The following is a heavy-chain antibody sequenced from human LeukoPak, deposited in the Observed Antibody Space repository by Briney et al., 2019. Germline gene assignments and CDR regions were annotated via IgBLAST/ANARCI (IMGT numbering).Heavy chain of an antibody. J-gene: IGHJ4*02. CDR1: GFTFSSSV. CDR3: AKLVAH. D-gene: IGHD5-12*01. Sequence: GGSLRLSCAASGFTFSSSVMSWVRQAPGKGLEWVSTISGSGSNTYYADSVKGRFTISRDNSKSTLHLQMNSLRAEDTAVYYCAKLVAHWGQGTLFTVSS. CDR2: ISGSGSNT. V-gene: IGHV3-23*01.